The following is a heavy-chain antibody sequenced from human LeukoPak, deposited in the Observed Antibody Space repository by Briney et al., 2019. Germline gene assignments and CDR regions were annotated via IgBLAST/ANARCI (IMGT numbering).Heavy chain of an antibody. J-gene: IGHJ1*01. CDR1: GGSISSYY. CDR3: ACYSGGWYHYFQH. CDR2: IHYSGNT. V-gene: IGHV4-59*01. Sequence: PSETLSLTCNVSGGSISSYYWSWIRQPPGKGLEWIGYIHYSGNTNYNPSLKSRVIISVDMSKNQISLKLRSVTAADTAVYYCACYSGGWYHYFQHWGQGALVTVSS. D-gene: IGHD6-19*01.